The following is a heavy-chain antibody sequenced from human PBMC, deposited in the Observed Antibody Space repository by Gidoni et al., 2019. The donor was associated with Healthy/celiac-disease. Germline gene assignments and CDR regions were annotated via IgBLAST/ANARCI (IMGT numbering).Heavy chain of an antibody. J-gene: IGHJ4*02. Sequence: QVQLVQSGAEVKKPGSSVKVSCKASGGTFSSYAISWVRQAPGQGLEWMGGIIPIFGTANYAQKFQGRVTITADESTSTAYMELSSLRSEDTAVYYCARDRSNPRYSGSYGANYWGQGTLVTVSS. CDR1: GGTFSSYA. CDR2: IIPIFGTA. V-gene: IGHV1-69*01. D-gene: IGHD1-26*01. CDR3: ARDRSNPRYSGSYGANY.